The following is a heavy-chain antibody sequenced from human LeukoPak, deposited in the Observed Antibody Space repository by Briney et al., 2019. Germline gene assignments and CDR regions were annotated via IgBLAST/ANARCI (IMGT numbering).Heavy chain of an antibody. J-gene: IGHJ5*02. CDR1: GASVTTFY. D-gene: IGHD6-19*01. V-gene: IGHV4-59*02. CDR3: ARSQAVHEWFDP. CDR2: FYYSGVT. Sequence: KTSETLSLTCTDSGASVTTFYWSWFRQPPGKGLEWIGYFYYSGVTNYNPSLKSRVTMSVDTSKNQFSLKVTSVTAADTAIYYCARSQAVHEWFDPWGQGILVTVSS.